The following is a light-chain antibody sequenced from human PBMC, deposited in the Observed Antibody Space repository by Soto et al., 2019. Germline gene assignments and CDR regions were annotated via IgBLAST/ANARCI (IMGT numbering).Light chain of an antibody. J-gene: IGKJ1*01. Sequence: EIVMTQSPATLSVSPGERATLSCRASQSVSSNLAWYQQKPDQAPRLLIYGASTRATGIPARFSGSGSGTDFTLTISSLEPEDFAVYYCQQRSNWPPWTFGQGTKVDIK. CDR3: QQRSNWPPWT. CDR2: GAS. CDR1: QSVSSN. V-gene: IGKV3-15*01.